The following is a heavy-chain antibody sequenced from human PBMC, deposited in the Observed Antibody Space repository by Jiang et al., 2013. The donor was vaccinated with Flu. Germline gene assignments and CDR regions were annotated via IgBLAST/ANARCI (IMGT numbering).Heavy chain of an antibody. CDR2: TYYRSEWYN. V-gene: IGHV6-1*01. J-gene: IGHJ6*04. CDR3: ARDPVAGTYYYYYYGMDV. CDR1: GDSVSSNSAA. D-gene: IGHD6-19*01. Sequence: QTLSLTCAISGDSVSSNSAAWNWIRQSPSRGLEWLGRTYYRSEWYNDYAVSVKSRITINPDTSKNQFSLQLNSVTPEDTAVYYCARDPVAGTYYYYYYGMDVWGKGTTVTVSS.